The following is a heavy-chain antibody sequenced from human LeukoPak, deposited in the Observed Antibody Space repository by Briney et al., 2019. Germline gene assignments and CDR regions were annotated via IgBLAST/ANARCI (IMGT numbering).Heavy chain of an antibody. CDR2: IIPILGMA. CDR1: GDTFSSYT. V-gene: IGHV1-69*02. Sequence: EASVKVSCKASGDTFSSYTISWVRQAPGQGLEWMGRIIPILGMANYAQKFQGRVTITADKSTSTAYMELSSLRSEDTAVYYCASPRALYCSSTSCQTANGAFDIWGQGTMVTVSS. D-gene: IGHD2-2*01. CDR3: ASPRALYCSSTSCQTANGAFDI. J-gene: IGHJ3*02.